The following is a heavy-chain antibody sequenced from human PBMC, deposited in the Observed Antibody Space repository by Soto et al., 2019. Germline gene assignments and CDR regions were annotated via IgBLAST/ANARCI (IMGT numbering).Heavy chain of an antibody. D-gene: IGHD3-3*01. CDR3: ALRFLEWSTLDY. V-gene: IGHV4-34*01. J-gene: IGHJ4*02. CDR2: INHSGST. CDR1: GGSFSGYY. Sequence: SETLSLTCAVYGGSFSGYYWSWIRQPPGKGLEWIGEINHSGSTNYNPSLKSRVTISVDTSKNQFSLKLSSVTAADTAVYYCALRFLEWSTLDYWGQGTLVNVSS.